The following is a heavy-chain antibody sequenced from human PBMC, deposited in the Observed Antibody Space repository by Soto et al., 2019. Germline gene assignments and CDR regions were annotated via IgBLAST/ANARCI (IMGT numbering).Heavy chain of an antibody. V-gene: IGHV3-30-3*02. J-gene: IGHJ6*03. CDR1: GFTFSSYA. D-gene: IGHD3-3*01. CDR2: ISYDGSNK. CDR3: AKTAGGYDFWSGYWDYYYYYYMDV. Sequence: GGSLRLSCAASGFTFSSYAMHWVRQAPGKGLEWVAVISYDGSNKYYADSVKGRFTISRDNSKNTLYLQMNSLRAEDTAVYYCAKTAGGYDFWSGYWDYYYYYYMDVWGKGTTVTVSS.